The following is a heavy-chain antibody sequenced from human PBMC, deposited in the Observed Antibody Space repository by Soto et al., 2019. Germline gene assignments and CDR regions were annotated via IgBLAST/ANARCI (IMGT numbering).Heavy chain of an antibody. CDR1: GFTCSDHY. Sequence: PGGSLRLSCAAAGFTCSDHYMDWVRQAPGKGLEWVARSRNKAKSYTTDYAASVKGRFTISRDDSRNSLYLQMDSLKTEDTAVYYCARALDHFDYWGQGTLVTVSS. CDR3: ARALDHFDY. V-gene: IGHV3-72*01. J-gene: IGHJ4*02. CDR2: SRNKAKSYTT. D-gene: IGHD3-3*01.